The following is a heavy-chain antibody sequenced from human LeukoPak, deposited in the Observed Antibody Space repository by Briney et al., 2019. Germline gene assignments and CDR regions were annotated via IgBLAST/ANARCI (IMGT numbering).Heavy chain of an antibody. CDR1: GYTFTSYA. J-gene: IGHJ6*03. CDR2: INTNTGNP. D-gene: IGHD2-15*01. V-gene: IGHV7-4-1*02. Sequence: ASVKVSCKASGYTFTSYAMNWVRQAPGQGLEWMGWINTNTGNPTYAQGFTGWFVFSLDTSVSTAYLQISSLKAEDTAVYYCARDQEDIVVVFTMDVWGKGTTVTVSS. CDR3: ARDQEDIVVVFTMDV.